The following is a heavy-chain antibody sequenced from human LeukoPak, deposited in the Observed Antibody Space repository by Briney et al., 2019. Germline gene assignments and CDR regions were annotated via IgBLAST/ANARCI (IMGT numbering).Heavy chain of an antibody. CDR1: GFTFGDYA. J-gene: IGHJ6*02. CDR2: IRSKAYGGTT. CDR3: TREEPAPVWPDDFNDFWRGLDYYYGMDV. V-gene: IGHV3-49*03. D-gene: IGHD3-3*01. Sequence: GGSLKLSCTASGFTFGDYAMSWFRQAPGKGLEWVGFIRSKAYGGTTEYAASVKGRFTISRDDSKSIAYLQMNSLKTEDTAVYYCTREEPAPVWPDDFNDFWRGLDYYYGMDVWGQGTTVTVSS.